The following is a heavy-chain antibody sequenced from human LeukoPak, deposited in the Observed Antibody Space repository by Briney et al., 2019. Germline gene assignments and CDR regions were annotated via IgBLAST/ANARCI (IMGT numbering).Heavy chain of an antibody. Sequence: GGSLRLSCAASGFTVSSNYMSWVRQAPGKGLEWVSVIYSGGSTYYADSVKGRFTISRDNSKNTLYLQMNSLRAEDTAVYYCARVPLAWGSGGMDVWGQGTTVTVSS. D-gene: IGHD3-16*01. CDR1: GFTVSSNY. CDR3: ARVPLAWGSGGMDV. J-gene: IGHJ6*02. V-gene: IGHV3-66*01. CDR2: IYSGGST.